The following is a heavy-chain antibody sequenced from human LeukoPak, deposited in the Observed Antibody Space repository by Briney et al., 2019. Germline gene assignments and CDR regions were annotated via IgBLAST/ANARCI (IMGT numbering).Heavy chain of an antibody. CDR2: IYPGDSHT. CDR1: GYTFTNYW. D-gene: IGHD2-15*01. CDR3: ARNGYCPGGSCVPTMGWFDP. V-gene: IGHV5-51*01. J-gene: IGHJ5*02. Sequence: GESLKISCQGSGYTFTNYWIAWVRQMPGKGLEWMGIIYPGDSHTRYNPSFQGQVTISADKSITTAYLQWDTLKASDSATYYCARNGYCPGGSCVPTMGWFDPWGQGTLVTVSS.